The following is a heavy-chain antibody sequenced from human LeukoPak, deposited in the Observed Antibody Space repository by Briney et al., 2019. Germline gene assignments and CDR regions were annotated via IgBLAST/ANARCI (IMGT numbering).Heavy chain of an antibody. CDR1: GFTFSSYA. Sequence: GGSLRLSCAASGFTFSSYAMSWVRQAPGKGLEWVSVTSGSGGATYYADSVKGRFTISRDNSKNTLYLQMNSLRAEDTAVYYCAKARYCSGGSCYCDYWGQGTLVTVS. CDR2: TSGSGGAT. J-gene: IGHJ4*02. V-gene: IGHV3-23*01. D-gene: IGHD2-15*01. CDR3: AKARYCSGGSCYCDY.